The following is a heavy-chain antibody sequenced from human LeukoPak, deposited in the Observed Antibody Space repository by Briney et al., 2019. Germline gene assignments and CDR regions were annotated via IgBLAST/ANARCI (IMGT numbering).Heavy chain of an antibody. D-gene: IGHD3-10*01. V-gene: IGHV4-59*08. J-gene: IGHJ4*02. CDR2: MYYSGST. CDR1: GVSISSYY. CDR3: ARRSGITMVRGVIGIFGY. Sequence: SETLSLTCTVSGVSISSYYWSWIRQSPGKGLEWIGYMYYSGSTNYNPSLESRVTISVDTSKNQFSLKLSSVTAADTAVYYCARRSGITMVRGVIGIFGYWGQGTLVTVSS.